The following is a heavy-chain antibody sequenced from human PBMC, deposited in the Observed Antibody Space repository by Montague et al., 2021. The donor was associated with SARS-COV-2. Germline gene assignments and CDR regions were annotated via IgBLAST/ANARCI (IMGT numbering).Heavy chain of an antibody. CDR3: ARDRFDFGAGRQGTIDF. J-gene: IGHJ4*02. CDR1: GDSITNHY. CDR2: MHFTGKT. V-gene: IGHV4-4*07. D-gene: IGHD3-10*01. Sequence: SETLSLTCSVSGDSITNHYWSWIRQPAGKGLEWIGRMHFTGKTNFSPFFSSRLTMSADTSKNQFSLKLTSVSAADTAIYFCARDRFDFGAGRQGTIDFWGQGTLVTVSS.